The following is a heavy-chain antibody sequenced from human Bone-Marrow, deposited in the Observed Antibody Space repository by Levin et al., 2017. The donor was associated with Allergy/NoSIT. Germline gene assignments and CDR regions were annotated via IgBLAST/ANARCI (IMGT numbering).Heavy chain of an antibody. CDR3: AREGYTSSRAGAFSM. Sequence: GESLKISCAASGISFKNSIIHWVRQAPGKGLEYVSAISNIDGSTYYANSVEDRFTISGDNSKNTVYLEMGSLRPEDTAVYFCAREGYTSSRAGAFSMWGQGTMVLVSS. J-gene: IGHJ3*02. D-gene: IGHD5-12*01. V-gene: IGHV3-64*01. CDR2: ISNIDGST. CDR1: GISFKNSI.